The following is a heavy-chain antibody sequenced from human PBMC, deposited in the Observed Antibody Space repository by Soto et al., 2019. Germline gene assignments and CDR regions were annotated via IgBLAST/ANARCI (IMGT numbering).Heavy chain of an antibody. CDR1: GFTFDDYA. Sequence: PGGSLRLSCAASGFTFDDYAMHWVRQAPGKGLEWVSGISWNSGSIGYADSVKGRFTISRDNAKNSLYLQMNSLRSEDTALYYCAKDMGYDLSPLGYFDYRGQGPLVTVSS. CDR3: AKDMGYDLSPLGYFDY. J-gene: IGHJ4*02. CDR2: ISWNSGSI. D-gene: IGHD5-12*01. V-gene: IGHV3-9*01.